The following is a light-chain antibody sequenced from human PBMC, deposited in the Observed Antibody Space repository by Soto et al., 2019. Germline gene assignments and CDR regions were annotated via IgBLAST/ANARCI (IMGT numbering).Light chain of an antibody. CDR3: CSYAGSGMVV. CDR2: EGS. V-gene: IGLV2-23*01. Sequence: QAVVTQPASVSGSPGQAITVSCTGTSSDIGTYNLVSWYQQHPGKVPKLMIYEGSKRPSGVSNRFSGSKSGNTASLTISGLQAEDEADYYCCSYAGSGMVVLGGGTQLTVL. CDR1: SSDIGTYNL. J-gene: IGLJ2*01.